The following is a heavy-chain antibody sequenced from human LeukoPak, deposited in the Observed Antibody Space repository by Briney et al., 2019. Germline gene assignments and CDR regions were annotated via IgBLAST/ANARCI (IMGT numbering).Heavy chain of an antibody. J-gene: IGHJ6*02. CDR2: VGGVGDRT. CDR1: GFTFNPYA. D-gene: IGHD3-10*01. V-gene: IGHV3-23*01. Sequence: GGSLRLSCAASGFTFNPYAMSWVRQAPGKGLEWVAGVGGVGDRTYYADSVKGRFTISRDNSKDTLFLQMNSLKADDTAVYYCARPFTGSWFGELSDYFGLDVWGQGTTVTVSS. CDR3: ARPFTGSWFGELSDYFGLDV.